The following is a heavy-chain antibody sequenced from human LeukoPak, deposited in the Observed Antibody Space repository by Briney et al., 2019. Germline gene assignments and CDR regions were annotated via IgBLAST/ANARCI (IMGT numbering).Heavy chain of an antibody. CDR2: INTDGTDT. CDR1: GFTFRNFW. J-gene: IGHJ4*02. V-gene: IGHV3-74*01. Sequence: QPGGSLRLSCAASGFTFRNFWMHWVRQVPGKGLVWVSRINTDGTDTDYADSVKGRFTISRDHASNTLYLQMNSLRDEDAAVYYCAGGYCTNGVCFYLDYWGQGTLVTVSS. CDR3: AGGYCTNGVCFYLDY. D-gene: IGHD2-8*01.